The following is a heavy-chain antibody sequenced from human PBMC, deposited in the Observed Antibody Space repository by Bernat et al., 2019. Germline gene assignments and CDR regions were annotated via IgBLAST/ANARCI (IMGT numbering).Heavy chain of an antibody. Sequence: QVQLVQSGAEVKKPGASVKVSCKASGYTFTSYGISWVRQAPGQGLEWMGWISAYNGNTNYAQKLQGRVTMTTDTSTSTAYMELRSLRSEDTAVYYCARAPENGGYYYVGGFDYWGQGTLVTVSS. CDR2: ISAYNGNT. J-gene: IGHJ4*02. D-gene: IGHD3-22*01. CDR3: ARAPENGGYYYVGGFDY. V-gene: IGHV1-18*04. CDR1: GYTFTSYG.